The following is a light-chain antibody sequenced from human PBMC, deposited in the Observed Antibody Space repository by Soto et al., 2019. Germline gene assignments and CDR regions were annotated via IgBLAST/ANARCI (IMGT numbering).Light chain of an antibody. CDR2: DVV. V-gene: IGLV2-11*01. CDR3: CSYAGSYTLV. CDR1: SSDVGGYNY. Sequence: QSALTQPRSVSGSPGQSVTISCTGTSSDVGGYNYVSWYQQHPGKAPKLMIYDVVKRPSGVPDRFSGSKSGYTASLTISGLQAEDEADYYCCSYAGSYTLVFGGGTKLTVL. J-gene: IGLJ3*02.